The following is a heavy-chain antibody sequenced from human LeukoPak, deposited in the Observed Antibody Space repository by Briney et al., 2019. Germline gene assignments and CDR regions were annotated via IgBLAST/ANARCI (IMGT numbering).Heavy chain of an antibody. Sequence: SETLSLTCAVYGGSFSGYYWSWIRQPPGKGLEWIGEINHSGSTNYNPSLKSRVTISVDTSKNQFSLKLSPVTAADTAVYYCARARPIAVVTRLRYYYGMDVWGQGTTVTVSS. V-gene: IGHV4-34*01. J-gene: IGHJ6*02. D-gene: IGHD2-21*02. CDR2: INHSGST. CDR1: GGSFSGYY. CDR3: ARARPIAVVTRLRYYYGMDV.